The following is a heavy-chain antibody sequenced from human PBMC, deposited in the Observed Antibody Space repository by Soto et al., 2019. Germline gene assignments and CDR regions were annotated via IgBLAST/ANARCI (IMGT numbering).Heavy chain of an antibody. CDR1: GFTFSSYG. Sequence: GGSLRLSCAASGFTFSSYGMIWVRQAPEKGLEWVSSISNGADTTYYADSVKGRVTISRDNSKNTLYLQMNILRPEDTAVYYCAKSKGGSTSRTIDYGGQGTLVTVSS. V-gene: IGHV3-23*01. D-gene: IGHD2-2*01. CDR3: AKSKGGSTSRTIDY. J-gene: IGHJ4*02. CDR2: ISNGADTT.